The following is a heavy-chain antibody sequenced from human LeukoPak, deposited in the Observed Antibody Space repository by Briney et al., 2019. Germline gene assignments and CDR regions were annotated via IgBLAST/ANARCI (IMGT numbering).Heavy chain of an antibody. CDR3: ARDADSSSWSMYYYYGMDV. CDR1: GFTFSSYS. D-gene: IGHD6-13*01. Sequence: GGSLRLSCAASGFTFSSYSMNWVRQAPGKGLEWVSSISSSSSYIYYADSVKGRFTISRDNAKNSLYLQMNSLRAEDTAVYYCARDADSSSWSMYYYYGMDVWGQGTTVTVSS. J-gene: IGHJ6*02. V-gene: IGHV3-21*01. CDR2: ISSSSSYI.